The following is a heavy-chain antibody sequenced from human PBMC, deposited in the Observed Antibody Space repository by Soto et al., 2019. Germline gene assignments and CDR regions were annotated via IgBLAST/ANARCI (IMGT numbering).Heavy chain of an antibody. V-gene: IGHV4-30-2*01. CDR3: DRAIGYCSGGRCLSWFDP. D-gene: IGHD2-15*01. CDR2: IYHSGST. J-gene: IGHJ5*02. CDR1: GGSISSGGYS. Sequence: QLQLQESGSGLVKPSQTLSLTCAVSGGSISSGGYSWSWIRQPPGTGLEWIGYIYHSGSTYYNPSLKIRVTISVDRSKNQFSLKLSSVTAADTAVYYCDRAIGYCSGGRCLSWFDPWGQGTLVPVSS.